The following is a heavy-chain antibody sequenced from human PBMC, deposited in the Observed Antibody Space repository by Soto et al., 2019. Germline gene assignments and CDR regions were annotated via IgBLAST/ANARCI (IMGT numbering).Heavy chain of an antibody. V-gene: IGHV3-21*01. J-gene: IGHJ3*02. CDR1: GFTFSSYS. CDR3: ARDPGGYDFWSGYYRPDAFDI. Sequence: PGGSLRLSCAASGFTFSSYSMNWVRQAPGKGLEWVSSISSSSSYIYYADSVKGRFTISRDNAKNSLYLQMNSLRAEDTAVYYCARDPGGYDFWSGYYRPDAFDIWCQGTMVTVSS. D-gene: IGHD3-3*01. CDR2: ISSSSSYI.